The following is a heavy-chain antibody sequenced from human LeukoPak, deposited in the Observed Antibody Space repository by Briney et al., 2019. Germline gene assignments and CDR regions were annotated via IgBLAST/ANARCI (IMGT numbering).Heavy chain of an antibody. Sequence: ASVKVSCKASGYTFTGYYMHWVRQAPGQGLEWMGWINPNSCCTNYAQKFQGRVTMTRDTSISTAHMELSRLRSDDTAVYYCARVWGVRGVIPFYWGQGTLVTVSS. J-gene: IGHJ4*02. CDR2: INPNSCCT. D-gene: IGHD3-10*01. CDR1: GYTFTGYY. V-gene: IGHV1-2*02. CDR3: ARVWGVRGVIPFY.